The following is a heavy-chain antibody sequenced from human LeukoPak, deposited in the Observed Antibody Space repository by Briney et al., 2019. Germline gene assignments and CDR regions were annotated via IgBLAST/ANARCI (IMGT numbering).Heavy chain of an antibody. Sequence: SETLSLTCTVSGGSISSGSYYWAWLRQPAGRGLEWIGRIYTSGSTNYNPSLKSRVTISVDTSKNQFSLKLSSVTAADTAVYYCARDSSGAYYYDGMDVWGQGTTVTVSS. J-gene: IGHJ6*02. D-gene: IGHD6-19*01. CDR1: GGSISSGSYY. CDR2: IYTSGST. CDR3: ARDSSGAYYYDGMDV. V-gene: IGHV4-61*02.